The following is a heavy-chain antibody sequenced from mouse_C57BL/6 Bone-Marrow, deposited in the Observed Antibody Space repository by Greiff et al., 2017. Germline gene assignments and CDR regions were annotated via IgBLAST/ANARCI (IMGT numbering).Heavy chain of an antibody. V-gene: IGHV14-4*01. CDR2: IDPENGDT. Sequence: VQLQQSGAELVRPGASVKLSCTASGFNIKDDYMHWVKQRPEQGLEWIGWIDPENGDTEYASKFQGKATITADTSSNTAYLQLSRLTSEDTAVYYCTTDYDGSYYAMDYWGQGTSVTVSS. J-gene: IGHJ4*01. D-gene: IGHD2-4*01. CDR3: TTDYDGSYYAMDY. CDR1: GFNIKDDY.